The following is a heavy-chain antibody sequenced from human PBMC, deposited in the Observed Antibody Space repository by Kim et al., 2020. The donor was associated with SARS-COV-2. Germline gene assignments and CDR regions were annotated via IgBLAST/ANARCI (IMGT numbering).Heavy chain of an antibody. CDR3: TTDYSRGITIFGVVTASVDY. J-gene: IGHJ4*02. CDR2: IKSKTDGGTT. Sequence: GGSLRLSCAASGFTFSNAWMSWVRQAPGKGLEWVGRIKSKTDGGTTDYAAPVKGRFTISRDDSKNTLYLQMNSLKTEDTAVYYCTTDYSRGITIFGVVTASVDYWGQGTLVTVSS. V-gene: IGHV3-15*01. CDR1: GFTFSNAW. D-gene: IGHD3-3*01.